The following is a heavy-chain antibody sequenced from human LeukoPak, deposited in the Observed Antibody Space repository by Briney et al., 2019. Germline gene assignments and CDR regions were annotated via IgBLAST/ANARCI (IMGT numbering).Heavy chain of an antibody. CDR2: INAGNGNT. V-gene: IGHV1-3*01. CDR3: AREPPIAVAGGLDY. Sequence: ASVNVSCKASGYTFTSYAMHWVRQAPGQRLEWMGWINAGNGNTKYSQKFQGRVTITRDTSASTAYMELSSLRSEDTAVYYCAREPPIAVAGGLDYWGQGTLVTVSS. J-gene: IGHJ4*02. D-gene: IGHD6-19*01. CDR1: GYTFTSYA.